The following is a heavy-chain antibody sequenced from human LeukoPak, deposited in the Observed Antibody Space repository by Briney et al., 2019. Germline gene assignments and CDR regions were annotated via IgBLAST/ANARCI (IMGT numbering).Heavy chain of an antibody. Sequence: PGGSLRLSCAASGFTFSNYWMSWVRQAPGKGLEWVANIKQDGSETYYVDSVKGRFTISRDNAKNSLYLQMNSLRAEDTAVYYCARIDSSGSYGNDYWGQGTLVTVSS. CDR3: ARIDSSGSYGNDY. CDR2: IKQDGSET. D-gene: IGHD3-22*01. J-gene: IGHJ4*02. V-gene: IGHV3-7*01. CDR1: GFTFSNYW.